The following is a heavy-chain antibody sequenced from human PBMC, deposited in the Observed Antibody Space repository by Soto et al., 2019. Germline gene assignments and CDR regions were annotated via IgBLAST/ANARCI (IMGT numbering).Heavy chain of an antibody. CDR1: GFTFSNYW. CDR3: ARIGYSSSSLDY. D-gene: IGHD6-13*01. V-gene: IGHV3-7*03. J-gene: IGHJ4*02. Sequence: SLRLSCAPSGFTFSNYWMTRVRQAPGKGLEWVANIKQDGSQKYYVDSVKGRFTISRDNAKNSLYLQINSLRAEDTAFYYCARIGYSSSSLDYWGQGTLVTVSS. CDR2: IKQDGSQK.